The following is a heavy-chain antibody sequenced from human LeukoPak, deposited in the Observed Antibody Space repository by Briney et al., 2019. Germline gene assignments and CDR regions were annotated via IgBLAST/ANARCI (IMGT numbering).Heavy chain of an antibody. CDR2: MNPNSGNT. J-gene: IGHJ4*02. Sequence: ASVKVSCKASGYTFINNWMHWVRQASGQGLEWMGRMNPNSGNTGYAQKFQGRVTITRNTSISTAYMELSSLRSEDTAVYFCARGRRYSGYDSLGYWGQGTLVTVSS. V-gene: IGHV1-8*03. CDR1: GYTFINNW. D-gene: IGHD5-12*01. CDR3: ARGRRYSGYDSLGY.